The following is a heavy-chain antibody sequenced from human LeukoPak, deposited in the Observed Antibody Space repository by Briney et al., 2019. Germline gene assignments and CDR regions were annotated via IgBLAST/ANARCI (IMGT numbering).Heavy chain of an antibody. CDR2: ISGGGDAT. J-gene: IGHJ4*02. CDR1: EFTFSTYG. CDR3: ARDSSMLRGPLVIYYFDF. D-gene: IGHD3-10*01. V-gene: IGHV3-23*01. Sequence: GGTLRLSCAASEFTFSTYGMSWVRQAPGKGLEWVSTISGGGDATYYADSVKGRFTISRDNSKNTLYLQMNSLRVEDTAVYYCARDSSMLRGPLVIYYFDFWGQGTLVTVSS.